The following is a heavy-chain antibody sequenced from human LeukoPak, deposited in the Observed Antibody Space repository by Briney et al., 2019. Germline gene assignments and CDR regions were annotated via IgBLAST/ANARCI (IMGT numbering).Heavy chain of an antibody. CDR1: GFTFSSYA. CDR3: ARDDTASITIFGVVIKGYFGL. CDR2: ISSNGGST. D-gene: IGHD3-3*01. Sequence: PGGSLRLSCAASGFTFSSYAMHWVRQAPGKGLEYVSAISSNGGSTYYANSVKGRFTISRDNSKNTLYLQMNSLRAEDTAVYYCARDDTASITIFGVVIKGYFGLWGRGTLVTVSS. J-gene: IGHJ2*01. V-gene: IGHV3-64*01.